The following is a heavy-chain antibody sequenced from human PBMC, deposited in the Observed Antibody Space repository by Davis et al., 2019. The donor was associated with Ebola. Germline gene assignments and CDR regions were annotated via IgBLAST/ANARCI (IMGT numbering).Heavy chain of an antibody. CDR1: GLTSGDYA. V-gene: IGHV3-49*04. CDR2: IRSKAYGGTT. Sequence: GGSLRLSCTGSGLTSGDYAMNWVRRAPGKGLEWVGFIRSKAYGGTTEYAASVKGRFTISRDDSKSIAYLQMNSPKTEDTAVYYCTRDLKQPRPSYYYGMDVWGQGTTVTVSS. D-gene: IGHD6-6*01. CDR3: TRDLKQPRPSYYYGMDV. J-gene: IGHJ6*02.